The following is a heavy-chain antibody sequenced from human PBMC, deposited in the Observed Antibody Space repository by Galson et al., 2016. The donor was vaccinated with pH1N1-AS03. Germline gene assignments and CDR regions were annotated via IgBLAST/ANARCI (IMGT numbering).Heavy chain of an antibody. J-gene: IGHJ6*02. D-gene: IGHD3-16*02. CDR3: ARDGYRYAMDV. CDR2: IKYDGSET. Sequence: SLRLSCAASGFSFRSYGMYWVRQAPGKGLEWVANIKYDGSETYYVESVKGRFTISRDNAKNSLFLQMNSLRAEDTAVYYCARDGYRYAMDVWGQGTTVTVSS. V-gene: IGHV3-7*03. CDR1: GFSFRSYG.